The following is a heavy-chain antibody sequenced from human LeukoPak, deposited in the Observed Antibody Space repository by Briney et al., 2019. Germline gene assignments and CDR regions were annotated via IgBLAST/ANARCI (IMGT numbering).Heavy chain of an antibody. Sequence: GASVKVSCKASGGTFSSYAISWVRQAPGQGLEWMGGIIPIFGTANYAQKFQGRVTITADESTSTAYMELSSLRSEDTAVYYCARDGGGNYADYYYYYYMDVWGKGTTVTVSS. CDR2: IIPIFGTA. CDR3: ARDGGGNYADYYYYYYMDV. J-gene: IGHJ6*03. D-gene: IGHD3-16*01. CDR1: GGTFSSYA. V-gene: IGHV1-69*13.